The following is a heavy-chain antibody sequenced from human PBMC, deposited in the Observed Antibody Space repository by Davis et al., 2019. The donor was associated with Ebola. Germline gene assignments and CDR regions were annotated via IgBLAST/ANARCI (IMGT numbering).Heavy chain of an antibody. V-gene: IGHV1-8*01. D-gene: IGHD1-1*01. CDR1: GYTFTYYD. CDR3: AREGKSPTYYYGLDA. CDR2: VNPSSGST. J-gene: IGHJ6*04. Sequence: ASVKVSCKASGYTFTYYDINWVRQATGQGLEWMGWVNPSSGSTVYAQKFQGRITLTRDTSTSTVYMEVSSLRSDDTAVYYCAREGKSPTYYYGLDAWGKGTTITVSS.